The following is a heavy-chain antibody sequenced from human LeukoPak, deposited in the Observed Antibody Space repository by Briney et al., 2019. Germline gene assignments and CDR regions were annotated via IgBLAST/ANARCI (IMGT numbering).Heavy chain of an antibody. Sequence: GGSLRLSCAASGFTFSTYWMSWVRQAPGKGREGVANIKEDGSEKYYVDSVKGRFTISRDNAKNSLYLHINSLRAKDTGVYYCARSRIQTRYSGYKWGQGTLVTVSS. CDR2: IKEDGSEK. CDR3: ARSRIQTRYSGYK. CDR1: GFTFSTYW. V-gene: IGHV3-7*01. J-gene: IGHJ4*02. D-gene: IGHD3-9*01.